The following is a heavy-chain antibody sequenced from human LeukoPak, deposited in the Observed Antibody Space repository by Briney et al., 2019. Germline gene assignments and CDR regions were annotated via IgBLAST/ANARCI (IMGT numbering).Heavy chain of an antibody. J-gene: IGHJ4*02. CDR2: INPNSGGT. V-gene: IGHV1-2*02. D-gene: IGHD2-21*02. CDR1: GYTFTGYY. CDR3: ASGVVTAVLGY. Sequence: ASVKVSCKASGYTFTGYYMHWVRQAPGQGLEWMGWINPNSGGTNYAQKFQGRVTITTDESTSTAYMELSSLRSEDTAVYYCASGVVTAVLGYWGQGTLVTVSS.